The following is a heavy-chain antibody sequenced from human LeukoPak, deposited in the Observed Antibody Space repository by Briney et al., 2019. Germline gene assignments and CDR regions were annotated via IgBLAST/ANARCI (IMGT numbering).Heavy chain of an antibody. Sequence: PGGSLRLSCAASGLTLSSYGMHWVRQAPGKGLEWVTVISYDGSNKYYADSVKGRFTISRDNSKNTLYPQMNSLRAEDTAVHYCAIIVGPHLNDYFDYWGQGALVTVSS. V-gene: IGHV3-30*03. CDR1: GLTLSSYG. D-gene: IGHD1-26*01. CDR3: AIIVGPHLNDYFDY. CDR2: ISYDGSNK. J-gene: IGHJ4*02.